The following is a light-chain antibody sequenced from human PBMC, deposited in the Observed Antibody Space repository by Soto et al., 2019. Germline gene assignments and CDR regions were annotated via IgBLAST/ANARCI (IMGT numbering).Light chain of an antibody. CDR1: QGISNY. V-gene: IGKV1-27*01. CDR2: ATS. CDR3: QKYSSAPLT. J-gene: IGKJ4*01. Sequence: DIPMTQSPSSLSASVGDRVTITCRASQGISNYLAWYQQIPGKVPKLLIYATSTLQSGVPSRFSGSGSGTDFTLTISSLQPDDAATYYGQKYSSAPLTFGGGNKVEIK.